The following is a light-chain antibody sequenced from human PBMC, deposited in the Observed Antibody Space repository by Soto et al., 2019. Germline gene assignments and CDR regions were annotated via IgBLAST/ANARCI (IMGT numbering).Light chain of an antibody. V-gene: IGLV1-40*01. CDR1: SSNIGAGYD. Sequence: QSVLTQPPSVSGAPGQRVTISCTGSSSNIGAGYDVHWYQQLPGPAPKLLIYGNSNRPSGVPDRFSGYKSGTSASLAITGLQAEDEADYYCQSYDSSLSVVFGGGTKLTVL. CDR2: GNS. J-gene: IGLJ2*01. CDR3: QSYDSSLSVV.